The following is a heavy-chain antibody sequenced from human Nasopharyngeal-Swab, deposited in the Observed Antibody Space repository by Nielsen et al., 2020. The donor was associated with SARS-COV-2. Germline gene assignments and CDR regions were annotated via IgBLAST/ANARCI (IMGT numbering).Heavy chain of an antibody. CDR2: IWYDGSNK. CDR3: ARDHREGGWYFDL. V-gene: IGHV3-33*01. CDR1: GFTFSSYG. J-gene: IGHJ2*01. Sequence: GESLKISWAASGFTFSSYGMHWVSQAPGKGLEWVAVIWYDGSNKYYADSVKGRFTISRDNSKNTLYLQMNSLRAEDTAVYYCARDHREGGWYFDLWGRGTLVTVSS.